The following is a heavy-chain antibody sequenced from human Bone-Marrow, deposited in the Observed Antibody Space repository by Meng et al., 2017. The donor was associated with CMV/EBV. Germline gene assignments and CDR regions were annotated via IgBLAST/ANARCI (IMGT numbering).Heavy chain of an antibody. J-gene: IGHJ4*02. V-gene: IGHV3-7*01. Sequence: GESLKISCAASGFTFSSYAMHWVRQAPGKGLEWVANIKQDGSEKYYVDSVKGRFTISRDNAKNSLYLQMNSLRAEDTAVYYCARGTSDSSSWYSPPGAHDYWGQGTLVTVSS. CDR2: IKQDGSEK. CDR3: ARGTSDSSSWYSPPGAHDY. CDR1: GFTFSSYA. D-gene: IGHD6-13*01.